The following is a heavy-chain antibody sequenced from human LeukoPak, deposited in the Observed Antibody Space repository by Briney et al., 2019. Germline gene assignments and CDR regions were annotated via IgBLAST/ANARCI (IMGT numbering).Heavy chain of an antibody. D-gene: IGHD1-1*01. J-gene: IGHJ3*01. Sequence: GGSLRLSCAVSGFTLSTYNTHWVRQAPGKGLEWVSSITSRSTYYADSVRGRFTISGDSAKNSLFLQMNSLRAEDTAVYYCARERVTTTASDVWGQGTMVTVSS. CDR3: ARERVTTTASDV. CDR2: ITSRSTY. CDR1: GFTLSTYN. V-gene: IGHV3-21*01.